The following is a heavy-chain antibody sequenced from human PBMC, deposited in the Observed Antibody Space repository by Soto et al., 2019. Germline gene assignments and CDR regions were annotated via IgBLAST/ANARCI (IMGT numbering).Heavy chain of an antibody. Sequence: QVQLVQSGAEVKKPGSSVKVSCKASGGTFSSYAISWVRQAPGQGLEWMGGIIPIFGTANYAQKFQGRVTITADESTSTAYMELSSLRSEDTAVYYCARVTYSSGWYDGWSYYYYYGMDVWGQGTTVIVSS. CDR2: IIPIFGTA. J-gene: IGHJ6*02. CDR1: GGTFSSYA. V-gene: IGHV1-69*01. CDR3: ARVTYSSGWYDGWSYYYYYGMDV. D-gene: IGHD6-19*01.